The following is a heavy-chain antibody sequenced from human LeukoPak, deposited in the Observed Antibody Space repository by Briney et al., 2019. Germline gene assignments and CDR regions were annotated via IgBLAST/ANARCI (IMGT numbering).Heavy chain of an antibody. V-gene: IGHV3-33*08. J-gene: IGHJ4*02. CDR2: IWYDGSNK. CDR3: ARTSFRFGELLPVDY. Sequence: AGGSLRLSCAASGFSFNTYAMHWVRQAPGKGLEWVAVIWYDGSNKYYADSVKGRFTISRDNSKNTLYLQMNSLRAEDTAVYYCARTSFRFGELLPVDYWGQGTLVTVSS. D-gene: IGHD3-10*01. CDR1: GFSFNTYA.